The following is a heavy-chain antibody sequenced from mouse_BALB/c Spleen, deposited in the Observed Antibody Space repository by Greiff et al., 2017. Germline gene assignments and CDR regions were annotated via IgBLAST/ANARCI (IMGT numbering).Heavy chain of an antibody. D-gene: IGHD1-1*01. J-gene: IGHJ1*01. CDR2: IWGDGST. Sequence: QVQLKESGPGLVAPSQSLSITCTVSGFSLTGYGVNWVRQPPGKGLEWLGMIWGDGSTDYNSALKSRLSISKDNSKSQVFLKMNSLQANDTAIYYCARNFNYGFYWYFDVWGAGTTVTVSS. V-gene: IGHV2-6-7*01. CDR1: GFSLTGYG. CDR3: ARNFNYGFYWYFDV.